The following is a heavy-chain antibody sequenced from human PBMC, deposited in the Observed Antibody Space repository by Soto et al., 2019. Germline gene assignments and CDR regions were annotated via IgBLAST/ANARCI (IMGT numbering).Heavy chain of an antibody. V-gene: IGHV4-31*03. CDR1: GGSISSGGYF. CDR2: IYHSGST. Sequence: QMQLQESGPGLVKPSQTLSLTCTVSGGSISSGGYFWNWLRQHPGKGLEWIGFIYHSGSTFYSPSLQSRVSISVDTSKNQFSLKLSSVTPADTAVYHCAREGYAHFGDDGPFDLFYFDNWGPGTLVTVSS. J-gene: IGHJ4*02. CDR3: AREGYAHFGDDGPFDLFYFDN. D-gene: IGHD2-21*01.